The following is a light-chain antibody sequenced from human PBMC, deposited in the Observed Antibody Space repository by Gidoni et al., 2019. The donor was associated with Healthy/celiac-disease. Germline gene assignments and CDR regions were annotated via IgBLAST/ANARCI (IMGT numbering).Light chain of an antibody. V-gene: IGKV3-11*01. CDR2: DAS. J-gene: IGKJ2*01. Sequence: ELVLTQSPATLSLSPGERPTLSCRASQSVSSSLAWYQQKHGPAPRLLIYDASNRATGIPARFSGSGSGTDFTLTISSLEPEDFAVYYCQQRSNWPPMYTFGQGTKLEIK. CDR1: QSVSSS. CDR3: QQRSNWPPMYT.